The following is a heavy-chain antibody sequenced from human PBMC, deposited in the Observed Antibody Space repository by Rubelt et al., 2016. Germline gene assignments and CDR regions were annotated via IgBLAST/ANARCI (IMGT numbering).Heavy chain of an antibody. V-gene: IGHV1-46*01. Sequence: QVQLVQSGAEVKKPGASVKVSCKASGYMFTNYYMHWVRQAPGQGLEWMGIINPSSGSTTYAQKFQDRVTMTREPSTSTVYMVVSSLKSEDTAVYYCARRITAGNVDYWGQGTLVTVSS. CDR1: GYMFTNYY. CDR2: INPSSGST. J-gene: IGHJ4*02. CDR3: ARRITAGNVDY. D-gene: IGHD6-13*01.